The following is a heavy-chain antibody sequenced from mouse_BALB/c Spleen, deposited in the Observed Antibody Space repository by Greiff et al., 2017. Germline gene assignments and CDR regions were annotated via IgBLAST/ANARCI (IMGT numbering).Heavy chain of an antibody. CDR1: GYTFTSYW. CDR3: TRGGLGNDAFDY. J-gene: IGHJ2*01. D-gene: IGHD2-3*01. V-gene: IGHV1-5*01. CDR2: IYPGNSDT. Sequence: EVQLQQSGTVLARPGASVKMSCKASGYTFTSYWMHWVKQRPGQGLEWIGAIYPGNSDTSYNQKFKGKAKLTAVTSTSTAYMELSSLTNEDSAVYYCTRGGLGNDAFDYWGQGTTLTVSS.